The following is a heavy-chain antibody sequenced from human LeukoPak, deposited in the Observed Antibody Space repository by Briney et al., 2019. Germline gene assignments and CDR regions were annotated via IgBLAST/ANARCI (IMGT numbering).Heavy chain of an antibody. CDR1: GYSISSGYY. V-gene: IGHV4-38-2*01. D-gene: IGHD2-2*01. J-gene: IGHJ6*03. CDR3: ARVHCGSASCYEYYYYYYMDV. CDR2: IFHSGST. Sequence: SETLSLTCAVSGYSISSGYYWGWIRQPPGKGLEWIGSIFHSGSTYDSPSLKSRVTMSVDTSKNQFSLEVRSVTAADTAVYYCARVHCGSASCYEYYYYYYMDVWGKGTTVTVPS.